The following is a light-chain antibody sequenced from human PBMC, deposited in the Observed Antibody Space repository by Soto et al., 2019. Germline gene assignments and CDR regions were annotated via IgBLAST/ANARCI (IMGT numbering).Light chain of an antibody. V-gene: IGKV3-15*01. J-gene: IGKJ2*01. CDR3: QQYNNWPHT. CDR2: GAS. CDR1: QSVSSN. Sequence: EIVMTQSPATLSVSPGERATLSCRASQSVSSNLAWYQQKPGQAPRLLIYGASTRATGIPARFSGSGSGTDVTLTISSLQSEDFAVYYCQQYNNWPHTFGQGTKLEIK.